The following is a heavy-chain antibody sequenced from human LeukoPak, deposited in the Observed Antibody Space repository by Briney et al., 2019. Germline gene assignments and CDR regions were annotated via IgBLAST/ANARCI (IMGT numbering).Heavy chain of an antibody. V-gene: IGHV4-34*01. J-gene: IGHJ4*02. CDR2: INHSGST. CDR1: GGSISSYY. Sequence: SETLSLTCTVSGGSISSYYWSWIRQPPGKGLEWIGEINHSGSTNYNPSLKSRVTISVDTSKNQFSLKLSSVTAADTAVYYCARNVDTAMAYDYWGQGTLVTVSS. D-gene: IGHD5-18*01. CDR3: ARNVDTAMAYDY.